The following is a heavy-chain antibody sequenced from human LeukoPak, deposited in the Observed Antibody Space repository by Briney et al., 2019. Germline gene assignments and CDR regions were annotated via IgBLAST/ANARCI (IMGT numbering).Heavy chain of an antibody. V-gene: IGHV4-59*12. Sequence: SETLSLTCSVSGGTISSYYWSWIRQPPGKGLEWIGYIYYSGSTYYNPSLKSRVTISVDTSKNQFSLKLSSVTAADTAVYYCARDGGFYAGTFVYWGQGTLVTVSS. D-gene: IGHD4-23*01. J-gene: IGHJ4*02. CDR3: ARDGGFYAGTFVY. CDR1: GGTISSYY. CDR2: IYYSGST.